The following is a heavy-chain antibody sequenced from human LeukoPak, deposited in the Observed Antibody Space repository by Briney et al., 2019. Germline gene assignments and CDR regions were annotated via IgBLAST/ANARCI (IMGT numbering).Heavy chain of an antibody. CDR1: GFTLSGYS. CDR2: ITWSGSTI. CDR3: ARDAGNSGYGMDV. J-gene: IGHJ6*02. Sequence: GGALRLSCAASGFTLSGYSMNWVRQAPGKGLEWISHITWSGSTIFYADSVKGRFTISRDSAKNSLYLQMSSLRDEDTAVYYCARDAGNSGYGMDVWGQGTTVTVSS. V-gene: IGHV3-48*02. D-gene: IGHD6-19*01.